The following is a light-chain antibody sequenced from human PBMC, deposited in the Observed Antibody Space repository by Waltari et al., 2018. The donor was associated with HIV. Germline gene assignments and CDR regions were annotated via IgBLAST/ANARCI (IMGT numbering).Light chain of an antibody. CDR3: LQEYTYPRT. J-gene: IGKJ3*01. CDR2: GAS. CDR1: QGIRND. Sequence: AIQMTQSPSSLSASVGDTVTIPCRASQGIRNDLGLYQHRPGKAPKLLIYGASTLDSGVPSRFSGGGSGTVFTLTVNSLQPEDFATYYCLQEYTYPRTFGPGTKVDV. V-gene: IGKV1-6*01.